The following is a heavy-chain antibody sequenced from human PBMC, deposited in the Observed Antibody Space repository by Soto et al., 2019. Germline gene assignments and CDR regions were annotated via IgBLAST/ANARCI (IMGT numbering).Heavy chain of an antibody. CDR1: GYTFTSYG. Sequence: QVHLVQSGAEVKKPGASVKVSCKGSGYTFTSYGITWVRQAPGQGLEWRGWISAHNGNTNYAQKLQGRVTVTRDTSTSTAYMELRSPRSDATAVYYCARGRYGDYWGQGALVTVSS. D-gene: IGHD1-1*01. V-gene: IGHV1-18*01. CDR2: ISAHNGNT. J-gene: IGHJ4*02. CDR3: ARGRYGDY.